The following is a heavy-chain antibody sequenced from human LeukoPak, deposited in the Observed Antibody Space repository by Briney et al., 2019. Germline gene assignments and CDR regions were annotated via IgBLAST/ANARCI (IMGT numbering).Heavy chain of an antibody. J-gene: IGHJ4*02. CDR3: ARFSGSSMYYFDY. V-gene: IGHV3-30*03. CDR2: ISYDGSNK. D-gene: IGHD1-26*01. CDR1: GFTFSSYG. Sequence: GGSLRLSCAASGFTFSSYGMHWVRQAPGKGLEWVAVISYDGSNKYYADSVKGRFTISRDNSKNTLYLQMNSLRAEDTAVYYCARFSGSSMYYFDYWGQGTLVTVSS.